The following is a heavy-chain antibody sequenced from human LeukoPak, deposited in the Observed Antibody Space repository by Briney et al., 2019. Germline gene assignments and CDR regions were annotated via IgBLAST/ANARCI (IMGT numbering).Heavy chain of an antibody. J-gene: IGHJ4*02. CDR1: GFTFSSYS. D-gene: IGHD6-13*01. CDR3: ARDGDSSSSDY. V-gene: IGHV3-48*04. CDR2: ISSSSTI. Sequence: PGGSLRLSCAASGFTFSSYSMNWVRQTPGKGLEWVSYISSSSTIYYADSVKGRFTISRDNAKNSLYLQMNSLRAEDTAVYYCARDGDSSSSDYWGQGTLVTVSS.